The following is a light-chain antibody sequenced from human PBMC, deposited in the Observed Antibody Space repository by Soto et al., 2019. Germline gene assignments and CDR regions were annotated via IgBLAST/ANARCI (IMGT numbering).Light chain of an antibody. J-gene: IGKJ1*01. CDR3: QQYNSFSWT. Sequence: DIQMTQSPSTLSASVGDSVTITCRASQSITIWLAWYQQKPGKAPKLLIYDASSLEGGVPSRFSRSGSGTEFTLTISGLQPDDFATYYCQQYNSFSWTFGQGTKVETK. V-gene: IGKV1-5*01. CDR2: DAS. CDR1: QSITIW.